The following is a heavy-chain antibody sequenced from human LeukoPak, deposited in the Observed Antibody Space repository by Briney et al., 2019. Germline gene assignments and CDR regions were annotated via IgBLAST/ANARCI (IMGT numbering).Heavy chain of an antibody. D-gene: IGHD6-19*01. CDR1: GYTFTSYY. Sequence: ASVTVSCKASGYTFTSYYMHWVRQAPGQGLEWMGIINPSGGGTSYAQKFQGRVTMTRDTSTSTVYMELSSLRSEDTAVYYCARDSRIAVAGLPTDYWGQGTLVTVSS. V-gene: IGHV1-46*01. CDR2: INPSGGGT. J-gene: IGHJ4*02. CDR3: ARDSRIAVAGLPTDY.